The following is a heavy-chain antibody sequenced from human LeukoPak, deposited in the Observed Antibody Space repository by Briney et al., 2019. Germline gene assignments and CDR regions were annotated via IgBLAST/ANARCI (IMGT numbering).Heavy chain of an antibody. V-gene: IGHV4-34*01. CDR3: ARILDRQFTSFSDLTPYSYYYIDV. CDR1: GGSFSGYY. D-gene: IGHD3-9*01. CDR2: INHSGST. J-gene: IGHJ6*03. Sequence: SETLSLTCAVYGGSFSGYYWSWIRQPPGKGLEWIGEINHSGSTNYNPSLKSRLTMSVDTSKNQFSLNLRSLTAADTAVYYCARILDRQFTSFSDLTPYSYYYIDVWGNGTAVSVSS.